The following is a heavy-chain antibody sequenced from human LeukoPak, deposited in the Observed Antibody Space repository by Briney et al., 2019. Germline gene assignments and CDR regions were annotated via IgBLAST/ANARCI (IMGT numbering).Heavy chain of an antibody. CDR1: GGSISSYY. D-gene: IGHD2-2*01. CDR3: ARERSTDFMVSAFDI. Sequence: NTSEALSLTCTVSGGSISSYYWSWIRQPAGKGLEWIGRIYTSGSTNYNPSLKSRVTMSVDTSKNQFSLKLSSVTAADTAVYYCARERSTDFMVSAFDIWGQGTMVTVSS. CDR2: IYTSGST. V-gene: IGHV4-4*07. J-gene: IGHJ3*02.